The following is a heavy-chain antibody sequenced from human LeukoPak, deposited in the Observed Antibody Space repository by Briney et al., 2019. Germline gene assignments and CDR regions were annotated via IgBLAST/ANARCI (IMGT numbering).Heavy chain of an antibody. CDR3: ATVNFHHDH. D-gene: IGHD2/OR15-2a*01. CDR1: GYSIRRGYH. V-gene: IGHV4-38-2*02. CDR2: DHQSGST. Sequence: SETLSLTCTVSGYSIRRGYHWGWVRPPPGKGLEWIAIDHQSGSTYYNPSVKRLLTISADTSEHQFSLNVDSVTAAHASVYYCATVNFHHDHWGPGALVAASS. J-gene: IGHJ4*02.